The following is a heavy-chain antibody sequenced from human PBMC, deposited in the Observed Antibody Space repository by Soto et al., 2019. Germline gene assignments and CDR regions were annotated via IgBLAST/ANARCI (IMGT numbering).Heavy chain of an antibody. Sequence: EVQLVESGGGLVKPGGSLRLSCAASGFTFSSYSMNWVRQAPGKGLEWVSSINYKSHIDYADSVKGRFTFSRDNAKNSLYLQMNSLRAEDTAVYFCARDLIYAGYYYYMDVWGIGTTVTVSS. J-gene: IGHJ6*03. D-gene: IGHD3-10*01. V-gene: IGHV3-21*01. CDR3: ARDLIYAGYYYYMDV. CDR1: GFTFSSYS. CDR2: INYKSHI.